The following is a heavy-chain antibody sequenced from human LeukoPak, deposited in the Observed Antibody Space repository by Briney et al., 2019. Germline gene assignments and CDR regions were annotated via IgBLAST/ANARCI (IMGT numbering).Heavy chain of an antibody. CDR3: ARLLDSGGYYSPLDY. V-gene: IGHV1-8*01. CDR1: GYTFTSYD. Sequence: ASVKVSCKASGYTFTSYDINWMRQATGQGLEWMGWMNPNSGYTGYAQKFQGRVTMTRNTSINTTYMELSSLTSEDTAVYYCARLLDSGGYYSPLDYWGQGTLVTVSS. J-gene: IGHJ4*02. CDR2: MNPNSGYT. D-gene: IGHD3-22*01.